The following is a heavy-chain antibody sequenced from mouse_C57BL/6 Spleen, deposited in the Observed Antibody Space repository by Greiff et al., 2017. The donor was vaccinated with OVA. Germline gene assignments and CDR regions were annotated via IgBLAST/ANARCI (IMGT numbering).Heavy chain of an antibody. CDR3: ARSGTTVRYFDV. Sequence: VQLQQSGAELVRPGASVKLSCKASGYTFTDYYINWVKQRPGQGLEWIARIYPGSGNTYYNEKFKGKATLTAEKSSSTAYMQLSSLTSEDSAVYFCARSGTTVRYFDVWGTGTTVTVSS. CDR2: IYPGSGNT. D-gene: IGHD1-1*01. V-gene: IGHV1-76*01. J-gene: IGHJ1*03. CDR1: GYTFTDYY.